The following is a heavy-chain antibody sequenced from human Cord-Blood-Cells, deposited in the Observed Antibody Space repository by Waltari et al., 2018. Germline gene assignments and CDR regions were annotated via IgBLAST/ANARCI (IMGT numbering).Heavy chain of an antibody. D-gene: IGHD6-13*01. CDR1: GYTFTGYY. Sequence: QVQLVQSGAEVKKPGASVKVSCKASGYTFTGYYMPLVRQAPGQGLEGMGWINPNSGGTNYAQKFQGRVTMTRDTSISTAYMELSRLRSDDTAVYYCARLYSSSWYAFDIWGQGTMVTVSS. V-gene: IGHV1-2*02. CDR3: ARLYSSSWYAFDI. J-gene: IGHJ3*02. CDR2: INPNSGGT.